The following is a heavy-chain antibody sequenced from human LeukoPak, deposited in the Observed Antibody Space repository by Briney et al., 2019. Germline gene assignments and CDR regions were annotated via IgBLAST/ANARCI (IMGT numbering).Heavy chain of an antibody. CDR1: GYTFTSYD. V-gene: IGHV1-8*01. J-gene: IGHJ5*02. CDR2: MNPNSGNT. Sequence: ASVKVSCKASGYTFTSYDINWVRQATGQGLEWMGWMNPNSGNTGYAQKFQGRVTMTRNTSISTAYMGLSSLRSEDTAVYYCARDPTVGVGWFDPWGQGTLVTVSS. CDR3: ARDPTVGVGWFDP. D-gene: IGHD4-11*01.